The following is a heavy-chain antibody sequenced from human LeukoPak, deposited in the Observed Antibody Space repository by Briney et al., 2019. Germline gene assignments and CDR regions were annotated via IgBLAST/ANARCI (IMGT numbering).Heavy chain of an antibody. J-gene: IGHJ5*02. CDR3: ARFWAAAEINWLDP. D-gene: IGHD3-16*01. CDR1: GGSISSSNDY. V-gene: IGHV4-39*07. Sequence: SETLSLTCTVPGGSISSSNDYWGWIRQPPGKGLEWIGYISYSGSTYYNPSLKSRVTISIDTSKNQFSLKLSSVTAADTAVYYCARFWAAAEINWLDPWGQGTLVTVSS. CDR2: ISYSGST.